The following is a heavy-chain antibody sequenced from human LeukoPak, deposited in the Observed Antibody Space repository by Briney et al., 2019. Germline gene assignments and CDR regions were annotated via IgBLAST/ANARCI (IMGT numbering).Heavy chain of an antibody. Sequence: SETLSLTCAVYGGSFSGYYWSWIRQPPGKGLEWIGEINHSRSTNYNPSLKSRVTISVDTSKNQFSLKLSSVTAADTAVYYCARWVVDHDAFDIWGQGTMVTVSS. D-gene: IGHD5-12*01. J-gene: IGHJ3*02. CDR3: ARWVVDHDAFDI. V-gene: IGHV4-34*01. CDR1: GGSFSGYY. CDR2: INHSRST.